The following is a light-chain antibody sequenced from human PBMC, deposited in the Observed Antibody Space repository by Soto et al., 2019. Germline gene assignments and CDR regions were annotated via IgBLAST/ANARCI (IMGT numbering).Light chain of an antibody. CDR3: RQYGSSPSYT. Sequence: EIVLTQSPGTLSLSPGERATLSCRASQSVSSSSYLAWYQQKPGQAPRLLIYGASSRATGIPDRFSGSGSATDFTLTISILEPEDFEVYYCRQYGSSPSYTFGQGTKLEIK. J-gene: IGKJ2*01. CDR1: QSVSSSSY. CDR2: GAS. V-gene: IGKV3-20*01.